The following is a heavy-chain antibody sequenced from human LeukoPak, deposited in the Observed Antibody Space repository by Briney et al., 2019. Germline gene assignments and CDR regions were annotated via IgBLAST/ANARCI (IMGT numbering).Heavy chain of an antibody. V-gene: IGHV4-34*01. J-gene: IGHJ4*02. CDR3: ASRGDYGGNSREYFDY. CDR1: GGSFSGYY. D-gene: IGHD4-17*01. Sequence: PSETLSLTCAVYGGSFSGYYWSWIRQPPGKGLEWIGEINHSGSTNYNPSLKSRVTISVDTSKNQFSLKLSSVTAADTAVYYCASRGDYGGNSREYFDYWGQGTLVTVSS. CDR2: INHSGST.